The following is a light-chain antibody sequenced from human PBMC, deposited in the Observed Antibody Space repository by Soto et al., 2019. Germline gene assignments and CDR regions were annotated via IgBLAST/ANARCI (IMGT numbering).Light chain of an antibody. CDR1: QAIVVY. V-gene: IGKV1-27*01. Sequence: DIQVTQSPSSLSASLGDRVTITCRANQAIVVYLAWFQQQPGKVPKLLIYAASALQSGVPSRFSGSGSGTDFTLTISSLQPEDIATYYWQKYNSAPLTCGGGTKVEI. J-gene: IGKJ4*02. CDR3: QKYNSAPLT. CDR2: AAS.